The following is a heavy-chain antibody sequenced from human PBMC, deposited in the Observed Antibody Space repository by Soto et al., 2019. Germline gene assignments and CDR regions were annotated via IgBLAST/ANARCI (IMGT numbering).Heavy chain of an antibody. CDR1: GGTFSSYA. J-gene: IGHJ5*02. CDR2: IIPIFGTA. D-gene: IGHD3-3*01. V-gene: IGHV1-69*06. Sequence: QVQLVQSGAEVKKPGSSVKVSCKASGGTFSSYAISWVRQAPGQGLEWIGGIIPIFGTANYAQKFQGRVTLTADKSTSTAHMERSSLRSEDKAVYYWARDKASVLDFWSGYYSNWFAPWGQRPLVTVSS. CDR3: ARDKASVLDFWSGYYSNWFAP.